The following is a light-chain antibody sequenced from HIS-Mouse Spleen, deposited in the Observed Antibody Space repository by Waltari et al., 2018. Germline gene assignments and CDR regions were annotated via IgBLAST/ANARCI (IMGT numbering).Light chain of an antibody. V-gene: IGKV4-1*01. J-gene: IGKJ2*01. CDR3: QQYYSTPYT. CDR1: QSVLYSSNNNNY. CDR2: WAS. Sequence: DIVMTQSLDSLAVSLGERATINCKSSQSVLYSSNNNNYLAWYQQKPGQPPKLLIYWASTRESGVPDRFSGSGSGTDFTLTISSLQAEDVAVYYCQQYYSTPYTFGQGTKLEIK.